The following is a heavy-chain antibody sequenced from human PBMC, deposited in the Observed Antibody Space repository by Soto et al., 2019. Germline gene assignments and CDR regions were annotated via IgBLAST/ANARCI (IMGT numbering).Heavy chain of an antibody. CDR1: GFTFSSYG. D-gene: IGHD6-13*01. V-gene: IGHV3-33*01. CDR2: IWYDGSNK. Sequence: GGSLRLSCAASGFTFSSYGMHWVRQAPGKGLEWVAVIWYDGSNKYYADSVKGRFTISRDNSKNTLYLRMNSLRAEDTAVYYCARVIAAAGNYYYYYMDVWGRGTTVTVSS. J-gene: IGHJ6*03. CDR3: ARVIAAAGNYYYYYMDV.